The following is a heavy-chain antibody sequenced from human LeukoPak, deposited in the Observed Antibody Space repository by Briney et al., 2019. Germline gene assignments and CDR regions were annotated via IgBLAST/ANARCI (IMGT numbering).Heavy chain of an antibody. Sequence: GASVKVSCKASGGTFSSYAISWVRQAPGQGLEWMGRIIPILGIANYAQKFQGRVTITADKSTSTAYMELSSLRSEDTAVYYCARVRRSSGYWVPFDYWGQGTLVTVSS. CDR1: GGTFSSYA. CDR2: IIPILGIA. V-gene: IGHV1-69*04. J-gene: IGHJ4*02. D-gene: IGHD3-22*01. CDR3: ARVRRSSGYWVPFDY.